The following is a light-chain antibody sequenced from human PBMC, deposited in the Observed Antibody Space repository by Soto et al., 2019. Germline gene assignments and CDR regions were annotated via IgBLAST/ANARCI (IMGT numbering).Light chain of an antibody. V-gene: IGKV3-15*01. CDR2: SAS. CDR1: QSISTE. CDR3: QQGHNWPLT. Sequence: EIVMTHAPATLSVSPGERATLSCRASQSISTELAWYQQKPGQPPRLLIYSASTRATGVPARFTGSGSGSEFTLTISGLQSEEFAVYYCQQGHNWPLTFGQGTRLEI. J-gene: IGKJ2*01.